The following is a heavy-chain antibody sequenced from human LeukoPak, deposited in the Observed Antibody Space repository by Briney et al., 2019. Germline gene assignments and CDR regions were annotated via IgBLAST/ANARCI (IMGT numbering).Heavy chain of an antibody. Sequence: ASVKVSCKASGYTFTSYGISWVRQAPGQGLEWMGWISAYNGNTNYAQKLQGRVTMTTDTSTSTAYMELRSLRSDDTAVYYCARDRGCSSTSCFKDYWGQGTLVTVSS. CDR3: ARDRGCSSTSCFKDY. J-gene: IGHJ4*02. D-gene: IGHD2-2*01. CDR1: GYTFTSYG. V-gene: IGHV1-18*01. CDR2: ISAYNGNT.